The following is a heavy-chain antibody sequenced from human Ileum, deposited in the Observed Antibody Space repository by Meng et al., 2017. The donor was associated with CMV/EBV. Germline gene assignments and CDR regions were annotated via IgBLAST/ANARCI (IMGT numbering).Heavy chain of an antibody. J-gene: IGHJ4*02. D-gene: IGHD1-26*01. CDR3: ARGRDFWWEMDY. V-gene: IGHV4-34*01. CDR2: SSHSGNT. CDR1: SGSFRGFF. Sequence: QGQRHPRGAGLLKPSETLARTCGCYSGSFRGFFWGWIRQPPGKGLDWIGESSHSGNTKYNPSLKSRVTISVDASKNQFSLNMRSVTAADTAVYYCARGRDFWWEMDYTGQGTLVTVSS.